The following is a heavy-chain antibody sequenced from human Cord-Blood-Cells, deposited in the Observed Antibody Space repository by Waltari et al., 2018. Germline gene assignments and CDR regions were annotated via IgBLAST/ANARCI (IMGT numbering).Heavy chain of an antibody. CDR3: ARQRGWDAFDI. Sequence: QLQLQESGPGLVKPSETLSLTCTVSGGSTSSSSSYWGWIRQPPGKGLEWIGSIYYSGSTYYNPSLKSRVTISVDTSKNQFSLKLSSVTAADTAVYYCARQRGWDAFDIWGQGTMVTVSS. V-gene: IGHV4-39*07. CDR1: GGSTSSSSSY. D-gene: IGHD1-26*01. CDR2: IYYSGST. J-gene: IGHJ3*02.